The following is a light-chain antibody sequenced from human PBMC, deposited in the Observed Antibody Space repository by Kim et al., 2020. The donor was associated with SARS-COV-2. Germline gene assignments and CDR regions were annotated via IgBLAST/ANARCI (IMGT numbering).Light chain of an antibody. J-gene: IGKJ1*01. CDR1: KGISNS. CDR2: AAS. V-gene: IGKV1-27*01. Sequence: VSVGDRITITCRASKGISNSLAWYQQRPGKVPQLLIYAASALQSGVPSRFSGSGSGTDFTLTISSLQPEDVATYYCQKYNSAPWTFGQGTKLEI. CDR3: QKYNSAPWT.